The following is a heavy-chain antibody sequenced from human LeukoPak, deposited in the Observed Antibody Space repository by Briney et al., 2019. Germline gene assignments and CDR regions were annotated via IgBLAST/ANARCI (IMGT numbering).Heavy chain of an antibody. CDR3: TKDGFVPPGYMDV. J-gene: IGHJ6*03. V-gene: IGHV3-23*01. CDR1: GFTFSSYA. CDR2: ISGSGGST. D-gene: IGHD1-14*01. Sequence: GGSLRLSCAASGFTFSSYAMSWVPQAPGKGLEWVSAISGSGGSTYYADSVKGRFTISRDNSKNTLYLQMNSLRAEDTAVYYCTKDGFVPPGYMDVWGKGTTVTVSS.